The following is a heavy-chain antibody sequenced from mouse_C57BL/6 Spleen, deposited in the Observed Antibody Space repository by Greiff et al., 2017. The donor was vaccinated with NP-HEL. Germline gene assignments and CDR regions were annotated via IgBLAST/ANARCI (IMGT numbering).Heavy chain of an antibody. CDR1: GYTFTSYW. J-gene: IGHJ4*01. V-gene: IGHV1-69*01. D-gene: IGHD1-1*01. CDR2: IDPSDSYT. Sequence: QVQLQQPGAELVMPGASVKLSCKASGYTFTSYWMHWVKQRPGQGLYCIGEIDPSDSYTNYNQKFKGKSTLTVDKSSSTAYMQLSSLTSEDSAVYYCARWDYGSSYAMDYWGQGTSVTVSS. CDR3: ARWDYGSSYAMDY.